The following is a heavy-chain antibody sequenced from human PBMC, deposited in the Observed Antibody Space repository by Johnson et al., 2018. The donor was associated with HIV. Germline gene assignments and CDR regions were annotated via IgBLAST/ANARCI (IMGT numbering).Heavy chain of an antibody. CDR3: VRGEEGAFDI. V-gene: IGHV3-7*05. Sequence: VQLVESGGGVVQPGRSLRLSCAASGFTFSSYAMHWVRQAPGKGLEWVANIKPDGSEKFYVDSVKGRFTISRDHAKNSLLLQMTSLTAEDTAVFSCVRGEEGAFDIWGQGTMVTVSS. CDR2: IKPDGSEK. J-gene: IGHJ3*02. CDR1: GFTFSSYA.